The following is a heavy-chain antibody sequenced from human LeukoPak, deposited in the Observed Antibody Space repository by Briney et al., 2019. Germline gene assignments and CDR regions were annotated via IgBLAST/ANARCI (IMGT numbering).Heavy chain of an antibody. CDR3: ARGGIAAAGNYGYVLRFDY. V-gene: IGHV1-2*02. J-gene: IGHJ4*02. Sequence: ATVKVSCKASGYTFTGYYMHWVRQAPGQGLEWMGWINPNSGGTNYAQKFQGRVTMTRDTSISTAYMELSRLRSDDTAVYYCARGGIAAAGNYGYVLRFDYWGQGTLVTVSS. CDR1: GYTFTGYY. CDR2: INPNSGGT. D-gene: IGHD6-13*01.